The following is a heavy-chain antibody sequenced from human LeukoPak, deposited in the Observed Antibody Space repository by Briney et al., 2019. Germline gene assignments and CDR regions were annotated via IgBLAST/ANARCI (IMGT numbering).Heavy chain of an antibody. J-gene: IGHJ4*02. V-gene: IGHV4-34*01. CDR2: INHSGST. CDR1: GGSFSGYY. CDR3: ARGRYCSSTSCYRKHFDY. D-gene: IGHD2-2*01. Sequence: SETLSLTCAVYGGSFSGYYWSWIRQPPGKGLEWIGEINHSGSTNYNPSFKSRVTISVDTSKNQFSLKLSSVTAADTAVYYCARGRYCSSTSCYRKHFDYWGQRTLVTVSS.